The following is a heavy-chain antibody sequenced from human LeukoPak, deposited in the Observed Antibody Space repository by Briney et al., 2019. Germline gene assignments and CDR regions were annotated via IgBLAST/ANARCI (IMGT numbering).Heavy chain of an antibody. CDR3: ARDHADGDYVFDY. V-gene: IGHV3-30*04. D-gene: IGHD4-17*01. Sequence: PGGSLRLSCAASGFTFSSYAMHWVRQAPGKGLEGVAVISYDGSNKYYADSVKGRFTISRDNSKNTLYLQMNSLRAEDTAVYYCARDHADGDYVFDYWGQGTLVTVSS. CDR2: ISYDGSNK. J-gene: IGHJ4*02. CDR1: GFTFSSYA.